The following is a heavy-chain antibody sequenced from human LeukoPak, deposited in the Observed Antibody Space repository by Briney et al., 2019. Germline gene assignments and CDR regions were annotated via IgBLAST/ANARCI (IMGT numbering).Heavy chain of an antibody. CDR2: IWYDGSNK. V-gene: IGHV3-33*06. Sequence: GGSLRLSCAASGFTFSSYGMHWVRQAPGKGLEWVAVIWYDGSNKYYADSVKGRFTISRDNSKNTLYLQMNSLRAEDTAVYYCAKDSTIFGVDPYYMDVWGKGTTVTVSS. CDR1: GFTFSSYG. J-gene: IGHJ6*03. CDR3: AKDSTIFGVDPYYMDV. D-gene: IGHD3-3*01.